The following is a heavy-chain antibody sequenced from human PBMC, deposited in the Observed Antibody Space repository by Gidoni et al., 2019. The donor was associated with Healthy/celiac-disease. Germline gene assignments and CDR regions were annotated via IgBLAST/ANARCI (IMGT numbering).Heavy chain of an antibody. D-gene: IGHD3-10*01. V-gene: IGHV1-69*06. CDR2: IIPIFGTA. CDR1: GVTISSYP. J-gene: IGHJ6*02. Sequence: QEQLVQSVAEAKKHGSAGKVSAKASGVTISSYPISWVRQAPGQGLEWMGGIIPIFGTANYAQKFQGRVTITADKSTSTAYMELSSLRSEDTAVYYCARNLYGDYYYGMDVWGQGTTVPVSS. CDR3: ARNLYGDYYYGMDV.